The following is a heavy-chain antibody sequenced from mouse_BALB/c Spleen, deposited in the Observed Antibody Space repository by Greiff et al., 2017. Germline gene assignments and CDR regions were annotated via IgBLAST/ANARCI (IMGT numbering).Heavy chain of an antibody. Sequence: EVMLVESGGGLVKPGGSLKLSCAASGFTFSSYAMSWVRQSPEKRLEWVAEISSGGSYTYYPDTVTGRFTISRDNAKNTLYLEMSSLRSEDTAMYYCARGGGLGLDYYAMGYWGQGTSVTVSA. J-gene: IGHJ4*01. CDR1: GFTFSSYA. CDR3: ARGGGLGLDYYAMGY. D-gene: IGHD3-3*01. V-gene: IGHV5-9-4*01. CDR2: ISSGGSYT.